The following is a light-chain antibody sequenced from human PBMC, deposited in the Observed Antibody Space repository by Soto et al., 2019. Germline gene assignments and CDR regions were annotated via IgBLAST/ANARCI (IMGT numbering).Light chain of an antibody. CDR2: DVS. CDR1: SSDVGSYNY. Sequence: QSALTQPRSVSGSPGQSVTISCTGSSSDVGSYNYVSWYQQHPGKAPKLMIYDVSKRPSGVPDRFSGSKSGHTASLTISGLQAEDEADYPCCSYAGRDTFVLFGGGTKLTVL. J-gene: IGLJ2*01. CDR3: CSYAGRDTFVL. V-gene: IGLV2-11*01.